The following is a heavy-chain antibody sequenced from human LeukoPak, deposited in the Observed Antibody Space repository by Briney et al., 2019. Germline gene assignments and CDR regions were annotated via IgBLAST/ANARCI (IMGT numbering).Heavy chain of an antibody. CDR2: IYTSGST. CDR1: GGSISSGSYY. J-gene: IGHJ5*02. CDR3: ARDYSPYYYDSSGYYSP. D-gene: IGHD3-22*01. V-gene: IGHV4-61*02. Sequence: PSQTLSLTCTVSGGSISSGSYYWSWIRQPAGKGLEWIGRIYTSGSTNYSPSLKSRVTISVDTSKNQFSLKLSSVTAADTAVYYCARDYSPYYYDSSGYYSPWGQGTLVTVSS.